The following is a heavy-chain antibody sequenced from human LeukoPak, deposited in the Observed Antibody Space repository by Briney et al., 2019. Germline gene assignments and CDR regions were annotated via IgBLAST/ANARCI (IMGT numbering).Heavy chain of an antibody. CDR1: GFTFSDYY. V-gene: IGHV3-11*01. D-gene: IGHD3-22*01. Sequence: GGSLRLSCAASGFTFSDYYMSWHRQAPGKGLEWVSYISSSGSTIYYADSVKGRFTISRDDAKNSLYLQMNSLRAEDTAVYYCAREHPDYYDSSGYYCDYWGQGTLVTVSS. CDR2: ISSSGSTI. CDR3: AREHPDYYDSSGYYCDY. J-gene: IGHJ4*02.